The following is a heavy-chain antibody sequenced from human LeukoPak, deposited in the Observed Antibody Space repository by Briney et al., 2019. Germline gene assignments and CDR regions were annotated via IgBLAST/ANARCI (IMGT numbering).Heavy chain of an antibody. CDR3: ARGAVAGTSDY. CDR2: IYYSGST. J-gene: IGHJ4*02. Sequence: PSETLSLTCTVSGGSISSYYWSWIRQPPGKGLEWIGYIYYSGSTNYNPSLKSRVTISVDTSKNQFPLKLSSVTAADTAVYYCARGAVAGTSDYWGQGTLVTVSS. D-gene: IGHD6-19*01. CDR1: GGSISSYY. V-gene: IGHV4-59*01.